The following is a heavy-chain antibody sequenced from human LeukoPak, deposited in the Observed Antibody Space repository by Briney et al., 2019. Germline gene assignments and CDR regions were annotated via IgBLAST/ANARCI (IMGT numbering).Heavy chain of an antibody. CDR1: GYTFTSYG. V-gene: IGHV1-18*01. D-gene: IGHD3-9*01. CDR3: ARDLILAGYYRGNWFDP. J-gene: IGHJ5*02. Sequence: GASVKVSCKASGYTFTSYGISLVRQAPGQGLEWMGWISAYNGNTNYAQKLQGRVTMTTDTSTSTAYMGLRSLRSDDTAVYYCARDLILAGYYRGNWFDPWGQGTLVTVSS. CDR2: ISAYNGNT.